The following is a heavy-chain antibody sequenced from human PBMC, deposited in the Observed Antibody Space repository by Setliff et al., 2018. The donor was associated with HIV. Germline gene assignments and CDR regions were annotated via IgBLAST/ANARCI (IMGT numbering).Heavy chain of an antibody. CDR1: GGSISSYY. CDR3: ARDFNYGSGRYYYYMDV. V-gene: IGHV4-59*12. D-gene: IGHD3-10*01. CDR2: IYYSGST. Sequence: NPSETLSLTCTVSGGSISSYYWSWIRQPPGKGLEWIGYIYYSGSTNYNPSLKSRVTISVDTSKNQFSLKLSSVTAADTAVYYCARDFNYGSGRYYYYMDVWGKGTTVTVSS. J-gene: IGHJ6*03.